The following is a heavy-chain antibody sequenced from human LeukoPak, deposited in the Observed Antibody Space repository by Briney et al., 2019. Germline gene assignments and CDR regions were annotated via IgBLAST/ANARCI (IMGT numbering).Heavy chain of an antibody. Sequence: GGSLRLSCAVSGFTFRNYGMHWVRQAPGKGLEWVAVILADESKKYYADSVKGRFTISRDNSKNTLYLQMSSLRAEDTAIYYCARTGEYGDLYYFGYWGQGTLVTVSS. CDR2: ILADESKK. V-gene: IGHV3-30*03. CDR3: ARTGEYGDLYYFGY. D-gene: IGHD4-17*01. CDR1: GFTFRNYG. J-gene: IGHJ4*02.